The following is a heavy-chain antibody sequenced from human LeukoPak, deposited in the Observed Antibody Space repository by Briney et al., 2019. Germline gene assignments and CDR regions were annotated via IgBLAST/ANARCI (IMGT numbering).Heavy chain of an antibody. CDR1: GGSISSGDYY. Sequence: SQTLSLTCTVSGGSISSGDYYWSWIRQPPGKSLEWIGYIYYSGSTYYNPSLKSRVTISVDTSKNQFSLKLSSVTAADTAVYYCARTYDSSGYYTWRDWYFDLWGRGTLVTVSS. J-gene: IGHJ2*01. CDR2: IYYSGST. D-gene: IGHD3-22*01. CDR3: ARTYDSSGYYTWRDWYFDL. V-gene: IGHV4-30-4*01.